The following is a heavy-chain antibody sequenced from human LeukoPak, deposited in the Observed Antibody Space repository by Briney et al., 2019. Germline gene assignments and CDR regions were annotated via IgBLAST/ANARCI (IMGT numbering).Heavy chain of an antibody. CDR1: GGSISGGGYS. J-gene: IGHJ5*02. CDR2: IYDSGRT. D-gene: IGHD3-10*01. Sequence: SETLSLTCAVSGGSISGGGYSWRWIRQPRGKGLEWNGYIYDSGRTYYNPSLKSRATISVDRSKNQFSLKLSSVTAADTAVYYCAREYGSGTLNWFDPWGQGTLVTVSS. V-gene: IGHV4-30-2*01. CDR3: AREYGSGTLNWFDP.